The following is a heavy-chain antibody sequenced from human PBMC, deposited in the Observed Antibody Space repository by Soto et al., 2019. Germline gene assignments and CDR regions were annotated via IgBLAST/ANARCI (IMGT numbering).Heavy chain of an antibody. CDR1: GFTFSSYT. CDR2: ISGDSYTI. J-gene: IGHJ4*02. V-gene: IGHV3-48*01. Sequence: EVQLVESGGGLVQPGGSLRLSCVASGFTFSSYTMNWVRQAPGKALEWVSYISGDSYTIYYSDSVKGRFTISRDNAKNSLYLQMNSLRADDTAVYYCSRSRTIDYWGQGPLVTVSS. CDR3: SRSRTIDY.